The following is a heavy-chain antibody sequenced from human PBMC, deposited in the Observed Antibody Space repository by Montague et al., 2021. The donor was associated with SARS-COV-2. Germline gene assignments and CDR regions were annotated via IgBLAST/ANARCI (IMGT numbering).Heavy chain of an antibody. CDR3: ARGAGYSSIGYLAFEI. Sequence: NPSLKSRVTISVDTSKNQFSLKLSSVTAADTAWYYCARGAGYSSIGYLAFEIGGKGVMVTV. D-gene: IGHD6-13*01. V-gene: IGHV4-59*09. J-gene: IGHJ3*02.